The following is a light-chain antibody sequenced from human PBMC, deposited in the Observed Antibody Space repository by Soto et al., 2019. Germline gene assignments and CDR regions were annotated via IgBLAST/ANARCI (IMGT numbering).Light chain of an antibody. CDR1: QSISSW. Sequence: DIQMTQSPSTLSASVGDRVTITCRASQSISSWLAWYQQKLGRAPRLLIYDASSLESGVSSRFSGSGSGTEFTLTISSLQPDDSATYYCQQYDVYSPWMFGQGTKVDIK. V-gene: IGKV1-5*01. CDR3: QQYDVYSPWM. J-gene: IGKJ1*01. CDR2: DAS.